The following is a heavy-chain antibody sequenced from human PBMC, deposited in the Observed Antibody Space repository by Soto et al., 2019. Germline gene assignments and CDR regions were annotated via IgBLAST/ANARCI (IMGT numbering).Heavy chain of an antibody. J-gene: IGHJ4*02. Sequence: QVQLQESGPGLVKPSQTLSLTCLVSGASVSGDGSYCSWIRQHPGKRLEFIGYIHNSGSTYSNPFLENRVAMSIDTSKNQFSLRLSSVTAADSAVYFCARDLGAEQWFFDNWGQGILVTVS. CDR3: ARDLGAEQWFFDN. CDR1: GASVSGDGSY. D-gene: IGHD6-19*01. V-gene: IGHV4-31*03. CDR2: IHNSGST.